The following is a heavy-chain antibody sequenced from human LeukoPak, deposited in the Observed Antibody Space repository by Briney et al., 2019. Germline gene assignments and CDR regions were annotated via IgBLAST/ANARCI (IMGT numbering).Heavy chain of an antibody. CDR3: ARGYNDILTGYLSPRLKGNWFDP. D-gene: IGHD3-9*01. J-gene: IGHJ5*02. CDR2: IYYSGST. V-gene: IGHV4-39*07. Sequence: SETLSLTCTVSGGSVSSSTYYWVWIRQPPGKGLEWIGSIYYSGSTYYNPSLKSRVTISVDTSKNQFSLKLSSVTAADTAVYYCARGYNDILTGYLSPRLKGNWFDPWGQGTLVTVSS. CDR1: GGSVSSSTYY.